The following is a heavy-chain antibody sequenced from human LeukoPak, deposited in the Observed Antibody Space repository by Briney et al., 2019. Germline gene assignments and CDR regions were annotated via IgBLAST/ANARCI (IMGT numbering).Heavy chain of an antibody. CDR1: GFTFSSYA. Sequence: GSLRLSCAASGFTFSSYAMHWVRQPPGKGLEWIGEINHSGSTNYNPSLKSRVTISVDTSKNQFSLKLSSVTAADTAVYYCARALYSNYYYYYYMDVWGKGTTVTISS. J-gene: IGHJ6*03. CDR2: INHSGST. CDR3: ARALYSNYYYYYYMDV. V-gene: IGHV4-34*01. D-gene: IGHD2-8*01.